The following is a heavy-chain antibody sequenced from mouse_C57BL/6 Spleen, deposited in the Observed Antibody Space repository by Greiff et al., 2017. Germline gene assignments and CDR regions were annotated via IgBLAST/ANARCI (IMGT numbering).Heavy chain of an antibody. V-gene: IGHV1-53*01. CDR1: GYTFTSYW. J-gene: IGHJ1*03. Sequence: VQLQESGTDLVKPGASVKLSCKASGYTFTSYWMHWVKQRPGQGLEWIGNINPNTGGTNYNEKFKSKATVTVDKSSSTAYMQLSSLTSEDSAVYYCARAPRYCYFDVWGKGTTVTVSS. CDR2: INPNTGGT. CDR3: ARAPRYCYFDV. D-gene: IGHD6-1*01.